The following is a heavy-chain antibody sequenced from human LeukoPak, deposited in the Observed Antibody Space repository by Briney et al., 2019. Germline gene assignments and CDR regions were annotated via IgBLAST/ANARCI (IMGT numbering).Heavy chain of an antibody. J-gene: IGHJ4*02. CDR2: XXXKAYGGTT. CDR1: GFTCGDYA. V-gene: IGHV3-49*04. D-gene: IGHD5-12*01. Sequence: GGSLRLSCTASGFTCGDYAMSWVRQAPGKGXXXXXXXXXKAYGGTTEYAASVKGRFTISRDDSKSIAYLQMNSLKTEDTAVYYCTREAYSGYDDGYYFDYWGQGTLVTVSS. CDR3: TREAYSGYDDGYYFDY.